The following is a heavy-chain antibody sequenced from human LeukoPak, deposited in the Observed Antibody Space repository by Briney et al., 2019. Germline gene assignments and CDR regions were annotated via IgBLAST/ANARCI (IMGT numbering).Heavy chain of an antibody. CDR1: GGSISSGGYS. V-gene: IGHV4-30-2*01. D-gene: IGHD3-22*01. CDR2: IYHSGST. CDR3: ARVTYYYDSSGYYSIYYFDY. J-gene: IGHJ4*02. Sequence: PSETLSLTCAVSGGSISSGGYSWSWIRQPPGKGLEWIGYIYHSGSTYYNPSLKSRVTISVDRSKNQFSLKLSSVTAADTAVYYCARVTYYYDSSGYYSIYYFDYWGQGTLVTVSS.